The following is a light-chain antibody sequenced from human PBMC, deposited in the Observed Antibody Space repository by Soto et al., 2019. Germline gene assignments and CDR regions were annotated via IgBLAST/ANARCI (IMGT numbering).Light chain of an antibody. V-gene: IGKV4-1*01. Sequence: DIVMTQSPDSLAVSLGERATFNCKSSQSLLYRSNTEKDYLAWYQQKPGQPPKLLICWASTRESGVPDRFSGSGSGTDFTLTISTLQAEDVAVYYCQQYFSTPFTFGPGTKVDLK. CDR3: QQYFSTPFT. J-gene: IGKJ3*01. CDR1: QSLLYRSNTEKDY. CDR2: WAS.